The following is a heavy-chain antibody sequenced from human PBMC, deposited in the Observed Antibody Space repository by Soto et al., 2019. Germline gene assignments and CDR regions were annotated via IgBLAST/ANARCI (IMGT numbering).Heavy chain of an antibody. Sequence: PGGSLRLSCAASGFTFSSYSMNWVRQAPGKGLEWVSSISSSSSYIYYADSVKGRFTISRDNAKNSLYLQMNSLRAEDTAVYYCASDPTIDPPLDYWGQGTLVTVSS. CDR3: ASDPTIDPPLDY. V-gene: IGHV3-21*01. D-gene: IGHD1-26*01. CDR2: ISSSSSYI. CDR1: GFTFSSYS. J-gene: IGHJ4*02.